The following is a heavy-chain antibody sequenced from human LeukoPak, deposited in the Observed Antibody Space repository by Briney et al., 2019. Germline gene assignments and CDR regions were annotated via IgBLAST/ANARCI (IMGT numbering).Heavy chain of an antibody. D-gene: IGHD6-6*01. CDR2: ISYDGSNK. CDR3: ARDKSSSWNPLFDY. V-gene: IGHV3-30*04. J-gene: IGHJ4*02. CDR1: GFTFSNYA. Sequence: GGSLRLSCAASGFTFSNYATHWVRQAPGKGLEWVAVISYDGSNKYYADSVKGRFTISRDNSKNTLYLQMNSLRAEDTAVYYCARDKSSSWNPLFDYWGQGTLVTVSS.